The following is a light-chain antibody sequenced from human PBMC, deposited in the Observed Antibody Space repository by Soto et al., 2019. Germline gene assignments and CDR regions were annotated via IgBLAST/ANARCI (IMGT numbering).Light chain of an antibody. CDR1: QTVSGAY. V-gene: IGKV3-20*01. J-gene: IGKJ1*01. CDR3: QKYGSSPET. CDR2: DAS. Sequence: EVVLTQSPGTLSLSPWERATLSCRASQTVSGAYLAWYRQKPGQAPRLLIYDASRRATGIPARFSGSGSGTDFTLTVSRLEPEDFAVYYCQKYGSSPETCGQGTKVDIK.